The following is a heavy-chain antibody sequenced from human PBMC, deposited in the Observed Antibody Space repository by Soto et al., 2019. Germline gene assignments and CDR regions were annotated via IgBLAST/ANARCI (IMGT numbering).Heavy chain of an antibody. CDR1: GGSISSYY. J-gene: IGHJ3*02. CDR2: IYYSGST. Sequence: SETLSLTCTVSGGSISSYYWSWIRQPPGKGLEWIAYIYYSGSTNYNPSLKSRVTISVDTSKNQFSLKLSSVTAADTAVYYCARERADYDYIWGRGSQDAFDIWGQGTMVTVSS. V-gene: IGHV4-59*01. CDR3: ARERADYDYIWGRGSQDAFDI. D-gene: IGHD3-16*01.